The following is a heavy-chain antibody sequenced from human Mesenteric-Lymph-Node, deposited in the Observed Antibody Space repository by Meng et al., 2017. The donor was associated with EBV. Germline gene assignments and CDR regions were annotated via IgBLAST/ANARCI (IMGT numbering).Heavy chain of an antibody. CDR2: IYYGAPT. Sequence: QVQLRGAGPGLVKPSQTLSLTCAVSGGSFSSGAYYWSWLRQPPGKGLEWIGNIYYGAPTYYNPSLKSRVTISVDTSRNQFSLKLSSVTAADTAVYYCASRDFGENWFDPWGQGTLVTVSS. V-gene: IGHV4-30-4*01. CDR3: ASRDFGENWFDP. J-gene: IGHJ5*02. D-gene: IGHD3-10*01. CDR1: GGSFSSGAYY.